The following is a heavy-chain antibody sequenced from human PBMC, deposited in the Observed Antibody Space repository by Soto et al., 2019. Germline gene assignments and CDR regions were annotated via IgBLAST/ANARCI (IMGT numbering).Heavy chain of an antibody. CDR2: VDSAGSGT. CDR1: GITFSGYW. J-gene: IGHJ4*02. CDR3: ATVFEH. Sequence: VPLVESGGGSVQPGGSLRLSCVASGITFSGYWMHWVRQVPGKGLVWVARVDSAGSGTSYADSVKGRFTISGDNAKNTLSLHMDSLRVEDTAVYYCATVFEHWGQGIPVTVSS. V-gene: IGHV3-74*01.